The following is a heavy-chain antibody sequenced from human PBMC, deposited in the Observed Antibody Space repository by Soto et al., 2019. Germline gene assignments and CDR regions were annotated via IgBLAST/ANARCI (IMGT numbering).Heavy chain of an antibody. CDR3: ATLMAVAGPGWGRAFDH. V-gene: IGHV3-53*01. J-gene: IGHJ4*02. CDR2: LYDVDGS. CDR1: GLTISGKKY. Sequence: DVQLVESGGGLIQPGESLRLSCAAFGLTISGKKYVAWVRQAPGKGLEWVSALYDVDGSFYADSVKGRFTTSSDSSKNTLSLQMNSLTVEDTATYFCATLMAVAGPGWGRAFDHWGQGTLVAVSS. D-gene: IGHD6-19*01.